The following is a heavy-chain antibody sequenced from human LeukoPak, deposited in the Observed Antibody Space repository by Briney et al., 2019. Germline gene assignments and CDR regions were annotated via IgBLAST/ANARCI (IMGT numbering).Heavy chain of an antibody. J-gene: IGHJ4*02. Sequence: PGGSLRLSCAASGFTFDDYGMSWVRQAPGKGLEWVSGINWNGGSTGYADSVKGRFTISRDNAKNSMYLQMNSLRAEDTALYYCARDRFQLLWFGELSDWGQGTLVTVSS. CDR3: ARDRFQLLWFGELSD. D-gene: IGHD3-10*01. CDR2: INWNGGST. V-gene: IGHV3-20*04. CDR1: GFTFDDYG.